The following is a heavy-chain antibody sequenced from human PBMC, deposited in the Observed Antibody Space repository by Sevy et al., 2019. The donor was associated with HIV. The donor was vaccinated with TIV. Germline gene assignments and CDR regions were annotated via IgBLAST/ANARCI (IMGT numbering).Heavy chain of an antibody. CDR1: GFTFSSYA. Sequence: GGSLRLSCAASGFTFSSYAMHWVRQAPGKGLEWVAVISYDGSNKYYADSVKGRFTISRDNSKNTLYLQMNSLRAEDTPVYYCARVRCSGGSCYSPLGDYYYGMDVWGQGTTVTVSS. J-gene: IGHJ6*02. CDR3: ARVRCSGGSCYSPLGDYYYGMDV. CDR2: ISYDGSNK. D-gene: IGHD2-15*01. V-gene: IGHV3-30-3*01.